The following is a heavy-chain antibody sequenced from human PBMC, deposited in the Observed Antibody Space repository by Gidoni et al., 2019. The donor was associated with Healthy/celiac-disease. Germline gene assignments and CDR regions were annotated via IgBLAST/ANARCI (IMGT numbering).Heavy chain of an antibody. D-gene: IGHD2-15*01. J-gene: IGHJ4*02. CDR2: IYYSGST. V-gene: IGHV4-59*01. CDR3: ARVGGGRSRHFDY. CDR1: GGSISSYY. Sequence: QVQLQESGPGLVKPSETLSLTCTVSGGSISSYYWSWIRQPPGKGLEWIGYIYYSGSTNYNPSLKSRVTISVDTSKNQFSLKLSSVTAADTAVYYCARVGGGRSRHFDYWGQGTLVTVSS.